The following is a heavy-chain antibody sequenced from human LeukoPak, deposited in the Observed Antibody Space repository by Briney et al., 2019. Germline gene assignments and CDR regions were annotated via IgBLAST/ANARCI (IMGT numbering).Heavy chain of an antibody. CDR1: GFTFSSYA. V-gene: IGHV4-34*01. D-gene: IGHD2-2*01. CDR2: INHSGST. Sequence: PGGSLRLSCAASGFTFSSYAMSWIRQPPGKGLEWIGEINHSGSTNYNPSLKSRVTISVDTSKNQFSLKLSSVTAADTAVYYCARGHCSSTSCHDYWGQGTLVTVSS. CDR3: ARGHCSSTSCHDY. J-gene: IGHJ4*02.